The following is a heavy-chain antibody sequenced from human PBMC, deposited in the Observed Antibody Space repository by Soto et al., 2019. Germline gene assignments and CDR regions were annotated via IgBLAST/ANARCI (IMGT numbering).Heavy chain of an antibody. CDR2: INHSGST. Sequence: QVQLQQWGAGLLKPSETLSLTCAVYGGSFSGYYWSWIRQPPGKGLEWIGEINHSGSTNDNPSLKSRVTISVDTSKNQFSLKLSSVTAADTAVYYCARGRGVVVAPFDYWGQGTLVTVSS. D-gene: IGHD2-15*01. CDR3: ARGRGVVVAPFDY. V-gene: IGHV4-34*01. J-gene: IGHJ4*02. CDR1: GGSFSGYY.